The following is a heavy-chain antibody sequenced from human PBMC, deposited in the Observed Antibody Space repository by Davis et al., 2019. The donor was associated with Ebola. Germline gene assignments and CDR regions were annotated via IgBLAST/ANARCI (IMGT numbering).Heavy chain of an antibody. J-gene: IGHJ3*01. V-gene: IGHV3-23*01. CDR2: ISGDGAAT. D-gene: IGHD2/OR15-2a*01. Sequence: GESLKISCAASGFTFGNFAMSWVRQAPGKGLEWVSGISGDGAATYYAGSVRGRFTISRDNSKNTLYLQMNGLRVEDTAIYYCAKDNRNIWSEVWGQGTMVTVSS. CDR3: AKDNRNIWSEV. CDR1: GFTFGNFA.